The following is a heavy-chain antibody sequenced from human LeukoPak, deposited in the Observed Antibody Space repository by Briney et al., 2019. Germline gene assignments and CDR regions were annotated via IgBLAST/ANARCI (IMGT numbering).Heavy chain of an antibody. D-gene: IGHD3-10*01. Sequence: SVKVSCKASGGTFSSYAISWVRQAPGQGLEWMGGIIPIFGTANYAQKFQGRVTITADESTSTTYMELSGLRSEDTAVYYCARDETMQGVITNHAFDIWGQGTMVTVSS. CDR3: ARDETMQGVITNHAFDI. J-gene: IGHJ3*02. CDR2: IIPIFGTA. CDR1: GGTFSSYA. V-gene: IGHV1-69*13.